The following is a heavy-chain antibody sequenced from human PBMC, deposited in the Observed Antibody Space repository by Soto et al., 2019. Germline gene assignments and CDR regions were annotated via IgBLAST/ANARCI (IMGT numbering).Heavy chain of an antibody. CDR2: IYHSGNT. V-gene: IGHV4-38-2*01. D-gene: IGHD3-3*02. J-gene: IGHJ4*02. Sequence: PSETLSLTCAVSGYSISLGYYWGWIRQPPGKGLEWIGSIYHSGNTYYNPSLKSRVSISLDTSKNHFSLELTSVTAADTAVYYCARVKLAGRVGFDYWGLGTLVNVSS. CDR1: GYSISLGYY. CDR3: ARVKLAGRVGFDY.